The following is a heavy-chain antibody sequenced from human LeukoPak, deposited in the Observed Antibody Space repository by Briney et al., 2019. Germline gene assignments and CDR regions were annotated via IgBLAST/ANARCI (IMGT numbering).Heavy chain of an antibody. V-gene: IGHV3-23*01. CDR2: ISGSGGST. J-gene: IGHJ6*02. CDR3: AKVDGVRAAPGRGRVDS. CDR1: GFAFSSYV. D-gene: IGHD6-13*01. Sequence: GGSLRLSCAASGFAFSSYVMTWVRQAPGKGLEWVSGISGSGGSTYDADSVKGRFTVSRDNSKSTLYLQLNSLRVEDTAVYYCAKVDGVRAAPGRGRVDSWGQGTTVTVSS.